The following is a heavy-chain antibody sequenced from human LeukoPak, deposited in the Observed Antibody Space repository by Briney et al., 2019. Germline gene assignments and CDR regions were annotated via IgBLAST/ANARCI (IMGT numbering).Heavy chain of an antibody. CDR1: GGSFSGNY. CDR2: INHSGST. J-gene: IGHJ4*02. Sequence: SETLSLTCAVYGGSFSGNYWNWIRQPPGKGLEWIGEINHSGSTSYNPSLKSRVTTSGDTSKNQLSLKLSSVTAADTAVYYCARGGYYDSSGYPNPLDYWGQGTLVTVSS. CDR3: ARGGYYDSSGYPNPLDY. D-gene: IGHD3-22*01. V-gene: IGHV4-34*01.